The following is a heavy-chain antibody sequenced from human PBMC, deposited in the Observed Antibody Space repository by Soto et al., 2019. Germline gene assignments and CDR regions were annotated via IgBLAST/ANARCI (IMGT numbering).Heavy chain of an antibody. CDR1: RFTFSSYG. Sequence: QVQLVESGGGVVQPGRSLRLSCAASRFTFSSYGMHWVRQAPGKGLEWVAVISYDGSNKYYADSVKGRFTISRDNSKNTLYLQMNSLRAEDTAVYYCAKGLIYRDGFSGIDVWGQGTTVTVSS. CDR2: ISYDGSNK. J-gene: IGHJ6*02. V-gene: IGHV3-30*18. D-gene: IGHD1-26*01. CDR3: AKGLIYRDGFSGIDV.